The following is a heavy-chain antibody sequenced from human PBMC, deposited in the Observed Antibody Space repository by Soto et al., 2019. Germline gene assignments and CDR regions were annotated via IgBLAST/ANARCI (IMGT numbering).Heavy chain of an antibody. V-gene: IGHV1-46*01. CDR1: GYPFTTYH. CDR3: ARPEGYGSGSYYFDS. Sequence: SVKVSCKASGYPFTTYHLHWVRQAPGQGLEWMGIVYVTGTGARSAQKFQGRLTMTRDRSTSTVYMELSSLRSEDTAVYYCARPEGYGSGSYYFDSWGQGPLVTLSS. J-gene: IGHJ4*02. CDR2: VYVTGTGA. D-gene: IGHD3-10*01.